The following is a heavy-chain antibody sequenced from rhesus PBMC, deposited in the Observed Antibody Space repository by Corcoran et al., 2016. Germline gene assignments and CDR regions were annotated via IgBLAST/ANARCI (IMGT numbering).Heavy chain of an antibody. J-gene: IGHJ5-1*01. D-gene: IGHD4-23*01. V-gene: IGHV4-169*01. CDR3: AVSSNYDGYNRFDV. CDR2: IYGSGSST. Sequence: QLQLQESGPGLVQPSETLSVTCAVSGGSISSRSWSWIRQAPGPGLEWIGYIYGSGSSTNYNPSRKSRVTLSVDTSKNQFSLKLSSVTAADTAVYYCAVSSNYDGYNRFDVWGPGVLVTVSS. CDR1: GGSISSRS.